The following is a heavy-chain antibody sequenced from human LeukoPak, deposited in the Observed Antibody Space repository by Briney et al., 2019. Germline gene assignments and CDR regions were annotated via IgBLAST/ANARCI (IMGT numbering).Heavy chain of an antibody. V-gene: IGHV4-39*01. CDR1: GGSISSSSYY. Sequence: PSETLSLTCTVSGGSISSSSYYWGWIRQPPGKGLEWIGSIYYSGSTYYNPSLKSRVTISVDTSKNQFSLKLSSVTAADTAVYYCARLDVLWFGEFPIPYYFDYWGQGTLVTVSS. D-gene: IGHD3-10*01. CDR2: IYYSGST. CDR3: ARLDVLWFGEFPIPYYFDY. J-gene: IGHJ4*02.